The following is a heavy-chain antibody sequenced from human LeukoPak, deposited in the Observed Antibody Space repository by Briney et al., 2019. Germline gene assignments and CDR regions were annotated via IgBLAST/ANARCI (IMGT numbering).Heavy chain of an antibody. D-gene: IGHD3-9*01. V-gene: IGHV1-18*04. J-gene: IGHJ4*02. CDR3: ARDYDILAGDPYFDY. Sequence: ASVKVSCKASGYTFTSYGISWVRQAPGQGLEWMGWISAYNGNTNYAQKLQGRVTMTTDTSTSTAYMELRSLRSDDTAVYYCARDYDILAGDPYFDYWGQGTLVTVSS. CDR1: GYTFTSYG. CDR2: ISAYNGNT.